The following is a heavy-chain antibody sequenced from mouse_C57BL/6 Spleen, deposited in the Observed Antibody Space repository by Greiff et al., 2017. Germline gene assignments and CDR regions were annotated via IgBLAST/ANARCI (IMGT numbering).Heavy chain of an antibody. Sequence: EVQGVESGGGLVKPGGSLKLSCAASGFTFSSYTMSWVRQTPEKRLEWVATISGGGGNTYYPDSVKGRYTISRDNAKNTLYLQMSSLRSEDTALYYCARSSSDCFDYWGQGTTLTVSS. CDR3: ARSSSDCFDY. V-gene: IGHV5-9*01. CDR1: GFTFSSYT. CDR2: ISGGGGNT. J-gene: IGHJ2*01. D-gene: IGHD1-1*01.